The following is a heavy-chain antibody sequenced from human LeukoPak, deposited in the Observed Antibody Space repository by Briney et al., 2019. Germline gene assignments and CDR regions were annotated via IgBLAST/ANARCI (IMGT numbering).Heavy chain of an antibody. V-gene: IGHV4-39*01. J-gene: IGHJ4*02. CDR2: IYYSGST. D-gene: IGHD6-13*01. Sequence: SETLSLTCTVSGGSISSVSYYWGWIRQPPGKGLEWIGSIYYSGSTYYNPSLKSRVTISVDTSKNQFSLKLSSVTAADTAVYYCASPTPSSWVSPDYWGQGTLVTVSS. CDR1: GGSISSVSYY. CDR3: ASPTPSSWVSPDY.